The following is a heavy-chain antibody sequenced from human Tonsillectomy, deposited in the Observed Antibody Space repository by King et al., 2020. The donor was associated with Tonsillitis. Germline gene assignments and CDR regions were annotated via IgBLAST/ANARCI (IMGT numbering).Heavy chain of an antibody. Sequence: VQLVESGGGLVQPGGSLRLSCAASGFTFSSYAMSWVRQAPGKGLEWVSAISGSGGSTYYADSVKGRFTISRDNSKNTLYLQMNSLRAEDTAVYYCAKGAKGRSSGWTFYAFDIWGQGTMVTVSS. D-gene: IGHD6-19*01. CDR2: ISGSGGST. V-gene: IGHV3-23*04. J-gene: IGHJ3*02. CDR3: AKGAKGRSSGWTFYAFDI. CDR1: GFTFSSYA.